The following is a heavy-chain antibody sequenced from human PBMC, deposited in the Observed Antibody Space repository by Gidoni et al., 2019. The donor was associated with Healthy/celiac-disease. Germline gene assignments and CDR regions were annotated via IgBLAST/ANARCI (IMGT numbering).Heavy chain of an antibody. V-gene: IGHV3-33*01. D-gene: IGHD5-12*01. J-gene: IGHJ6*02. CDR1: GFTFSSHG. CDR2: IWYDGSNK. Sequence: QVQLVESGGGVVQPGRSLRLSCAASGFTFSSHGMHWVRQAPGKGLEWVAVIWYDGSNKYYADSVKGRFTISRDNSKNTLYLQMNSLRAEDTAVYYCARIGYEVMYYYYYGMDVWGQGTTVTVSS. CDR3: ARIGYEVMYYYYYGMDV.